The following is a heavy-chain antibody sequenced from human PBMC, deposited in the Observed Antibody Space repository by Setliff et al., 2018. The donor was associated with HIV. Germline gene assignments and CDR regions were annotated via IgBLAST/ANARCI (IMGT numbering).Heavy chain of an antibody. CDR3: AREAVDDY. CDR1: GYSISSDYC. J-gene: IGHJ4*02. V-gene: IGHV4-38-2*02. CDR2: MCHGGNNN. D-gene: IGHD5-12*01. Sequence: SETLSLTCGVSGYSISSDYCWGWIRQPPGKGLEWIGNMCHGGNNNYYNPSLKSRVTISVDTSKNQFSLELSSVTAADTAVYYCAREAVDDYWGQGTLVTVSS.